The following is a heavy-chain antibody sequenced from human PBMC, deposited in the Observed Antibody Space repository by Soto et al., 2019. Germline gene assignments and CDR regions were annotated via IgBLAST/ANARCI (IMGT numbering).Heavy chain of an antibody. CDR3: TRVQAGSGHQGYFDL. V-gene: IGHV3-13*01. Sequence: EVQLVESGGGLVQPGGSLRLSGAASGFTFSSYDMHWVRQATGKGLEWVSAIYTAGDTYYLGSVKGRFTVSRDNVQNPVYLQMNSLSAGETAVYYCTRVQAGSGHQGYFDLWGRGTLVAVSS. D-gene: IGHD2-15*01. CDR1: GFTFSSYD. CDR2: IYTAGDT. J-gene: IGHJ2*01.